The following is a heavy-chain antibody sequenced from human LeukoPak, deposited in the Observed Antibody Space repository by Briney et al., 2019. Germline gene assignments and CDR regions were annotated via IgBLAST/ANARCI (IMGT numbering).Heavy chain of an antibody. CDR3: ALVEGSGSSQIDY. V-gene: IGHV3-30*04. Sequence: GGSLRLSCAASGFTFSSYAMHWVRQAPGKGLEWVAVISYDGSNKYYADSVKGRFTISRDNSKNTLYLQMNSLRAEDTAVYYCALVEGSGSSQIDYWGQGTLVTVSS. CDR1: GFTFSSYA. D-gene: IGHD3-10*01. CDR2: ISYDGSNK. J-gene: IGHJ4*02.